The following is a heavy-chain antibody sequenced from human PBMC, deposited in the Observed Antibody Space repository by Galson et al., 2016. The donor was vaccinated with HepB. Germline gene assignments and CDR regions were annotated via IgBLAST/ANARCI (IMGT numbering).Heavy chain of an antibody. CDR2: IDPSDSYI. V-gene: IGHV5-10-1*01. CDR3: ARHVKYNWNYEVGVDV. D-gene: IGHD1-7*01. Sequence: QSGAEVKKPGESLRISCKGSGYSFTSYWIIWVRQMPGKGLEWMGRIDPSDSYINYSPSFQGPVTISADKSLSTAYLQWNNLKASDTAMYYCARHVKYNWNYEVGVDVWGQGTTVIVSS. J-gene: IGHJ6*02. CDR1: GYSFTSYW.